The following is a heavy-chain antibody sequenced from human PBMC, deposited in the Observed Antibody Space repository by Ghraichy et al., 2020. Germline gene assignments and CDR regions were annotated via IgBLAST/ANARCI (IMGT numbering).Heavy chain of an antibody. CDR2: ISGSGDST. CDR3: AKGVGECSTSCYTGAFDI. J-gene: IGHJ3*02. V-gene: IGHV3-23*01. Sequence: GESLNISCAASGFTFSSNAMSWVRQAPGKGLEWVSAISGSGDSTYYADSVKGRFTISRDNSKNTLYLQMNSLRAEDTAVYYCAKGVGECSTSCYTGAFDIWGQGTMVTVSS. D-gene: IGHD2-2*02. CDR1: GFTFSSNA.